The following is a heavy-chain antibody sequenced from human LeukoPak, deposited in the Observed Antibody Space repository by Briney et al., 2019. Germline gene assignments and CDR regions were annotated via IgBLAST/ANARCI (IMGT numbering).Heavy chain of an antibody. CDR2: ISGSGGST. D-gene: IGHD5-18*01. V-gene: IGHV3-23*01. CDR1: GFTFSSYA. Sequence: PGGSLRLSCAASGFTFSSYAMSWVRQAPGKGLEWVSAISGSGGSTYYTDSVKGRFTISRDNSKNTLYLQMNSLRAEDTAVYYCAKSRLYSYGLYYFDYWGQGTLVAVSS. CDR3: AKSRLYSYGLYYFDY. J-gene: IGHJ4*02.